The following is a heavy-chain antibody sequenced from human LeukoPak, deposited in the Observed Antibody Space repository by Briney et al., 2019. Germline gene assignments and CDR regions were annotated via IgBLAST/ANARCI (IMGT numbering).Heavy chain of an antibody. Sequence: SETLSLTCTVSGGSISSGDYYWSWIRQPPGKGLEWIGYIYYSGSTHYNPSLKSRVTISVDTSKNQFSLKLSSVTAADTAVYYCARVRGGLRFLDYWGQGTLVTVSS. D-gene: IGHD5-12*01. V-gene: IGHV4-30-4*01. J-gene: IGHJ4*02. CDR1: GGSISSGDYY. CDR2: IYYSGST. CDR3: ARVRGGLRFLDY.